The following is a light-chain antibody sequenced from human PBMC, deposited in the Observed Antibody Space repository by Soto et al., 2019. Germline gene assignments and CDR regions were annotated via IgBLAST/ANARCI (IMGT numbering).Light chain of an antibody. CDR3: QQRSNWPRGGT. Sequence: EIVLTQSPATLSLSPGERATLSCRASQSVSSYLAWYQQKPGQAPRLLIYDASNRATGIPARFSGSGSGTDVTLTITSLEPEDLAVYYCQQRSNWPRGGTFGQGTKVEIK. CDR2: DAS. J-gene: IGKJ1*01. V-gene: IGKV3-11*01. CDR1: QSVSSY.